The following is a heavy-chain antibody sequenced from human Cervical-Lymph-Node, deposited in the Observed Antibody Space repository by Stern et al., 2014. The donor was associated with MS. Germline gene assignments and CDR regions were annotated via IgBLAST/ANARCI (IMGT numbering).Heavy chain of an antibody. CDR1: GGSLRSYY. CDR2: IYHTGRF. Sequence: QLQLQESGPGLVKPSETLSLTCTVSGGSLRSYYWNWIRQAPGKGLEWLGFIYHTGRFNYNPSLSSRVAMSVDTSKNQFSLTVSSVTAADTAVYYCAREGEYCSGSRCYPFLDYWGQGTLVTVSS. J-gene: IGHJ4*02. V-gene: IGHV4-59*01. D-gene: IGHD2-15*01. CDR3: AREGEYCSGSRCYPFLDY.